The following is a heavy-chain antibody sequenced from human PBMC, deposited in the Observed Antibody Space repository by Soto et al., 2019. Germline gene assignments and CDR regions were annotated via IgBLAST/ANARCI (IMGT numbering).Heavy chain of an antibody. CDR1: GGSISSGGYS. D-gene: IGHD3-10*01. V-gene: IGHV4-30-2*01. CDR2: IYQSGST. Sequence: SETLSLTCAVSGGSISSGGYSWSWIRQPPGKGLEWIGYIYQSGSTYYNPSLKSRVTISLDTSNSQFSLKLTSVTAADTAMYFCARAERFPRSWFDTWGQGTQVTVSS. J-gene: IGHJ5*02. CDR3: ARAERFPRSWFDT.